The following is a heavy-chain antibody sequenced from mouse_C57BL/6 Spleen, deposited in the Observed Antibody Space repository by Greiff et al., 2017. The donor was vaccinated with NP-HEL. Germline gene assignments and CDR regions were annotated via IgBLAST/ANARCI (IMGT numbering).Heavy chain of an antibody. CDR3: ARSTGYSNYVQYYAMDY. V-gene: IGHV1-54*01. CDR1: GYAFTNYL. D-gene: IGHD2-5*01. J-gene: IGHJ4*01. Sequence: QVQLQQSGAELVRPGTSVKVSCKASGYAFTNYLIEWVKQRPGQGLEWIGVINPGSGGTNYNEKFKGKATLTADKSSSTAYMQLSSLTSEDSAVYFCARSTGYSNYVQYYAMDYWGQGTSVTVSS. CDR2: INPGSGGT.